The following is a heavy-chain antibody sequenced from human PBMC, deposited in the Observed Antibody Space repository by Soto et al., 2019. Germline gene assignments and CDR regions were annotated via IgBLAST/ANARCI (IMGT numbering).Heavy chain of an antibody. CDR3: GRGGREPVDV. D-gene: IGHD1-26*01. Sequence: VQLVESGGGLVQPGGSLRLSCAASGFTLANYWIHWIRQAPGEGLVWVSRINPDGGTTNYADSVKGRFSISRDNAEDTVSLQMNNLRGEDTAVYYCGRGGREPVDVWGQGTTVTVSS. CDR2: INPDGGTT. V-gene: IGHV3-74*01. J-gene: IGHJ6*02. CDR1: GFTLANYW.